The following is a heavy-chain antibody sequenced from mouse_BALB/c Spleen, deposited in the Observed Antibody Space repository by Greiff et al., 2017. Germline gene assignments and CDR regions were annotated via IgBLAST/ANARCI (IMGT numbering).Heavy chain of an antibody. CDR2: ISNGGGST. V-gene: IGHV5-12-2*01. Sequence: EVKLMESGGGLVKPGGSLKLSCAASGFTFSSYTMSWVRQTPEKRLEWVAYISNGGGSTYYPDTVKGRFTISRDNAKNTLYLQMSSLKSEDTAMYYCARDYGGAMDYWGQGTSVTVSS. CDR1: GFTFSSYT. J-gene: IGHJ4*01. D-gene: IGHD1-1*01. CDR3: ARDYGGAMDY.